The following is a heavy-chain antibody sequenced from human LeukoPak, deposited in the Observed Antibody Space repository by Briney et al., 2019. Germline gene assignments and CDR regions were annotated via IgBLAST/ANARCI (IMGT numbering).Heavy chain of an antibody. CDR1: GGSISGTSYY. CDR2: IYSYGST. J-gene: IGHJ3*02. D-gene: IGHD1-1*01. CDR3: ASVSGTTRAFDI. V-gene: IGHV4-39*01. Sequence: SETLSLTCTVSGGSISGTSYYWGWIRQPPGKGLEWIGSIYSYGSTYYNPSLKSRVTISVDTSKNQFSLKLSSVTAADTAVYYCASVSGTTRAFDIWGQGTMVTVSS.